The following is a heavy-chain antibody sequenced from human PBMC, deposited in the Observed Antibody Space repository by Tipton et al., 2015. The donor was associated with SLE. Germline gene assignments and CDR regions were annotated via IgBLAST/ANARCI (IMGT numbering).Heavy chain of an antibody. CDR2: IYYSGST. Sequence: TLSLTCTVSGGSISSHYWSWIRQPPGKGLEWIGSIYYSGSTYYNPSLKSRVTISVDTSKNQFSLKLGSVTAADTAVYYCARDSSGYSIFFDYWGQGTLVTVSS. J-gene: IGHJ4*02. CDR3: ARDSSGYSIFFDY. V-gene: IGHV4-59*04. CDR1: GGSISSHY. D-gene: IGHD3-22*01.